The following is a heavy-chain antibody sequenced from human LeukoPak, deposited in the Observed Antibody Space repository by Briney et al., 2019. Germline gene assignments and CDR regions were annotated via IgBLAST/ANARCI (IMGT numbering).Heavy chain of an antibody. CDR1: GYSFSSYW. V-gene: IGHV3-7*01. CDR3: ARRLRWQRKNYFDY. J-gene: IGHJ4*02. Sequence: GGSLRLSCTASGYSFSSYWMTWVRQAPGKGLEWVANINQDGTETYYVDSVEGRFTLSRDNAKNSVYLQMNSLRVDDTAVYFCARRLRWQRKNYFDYWGQGTLVTVSS. CDR2: INQDGTET. D-gene: IGHD4-23*01.